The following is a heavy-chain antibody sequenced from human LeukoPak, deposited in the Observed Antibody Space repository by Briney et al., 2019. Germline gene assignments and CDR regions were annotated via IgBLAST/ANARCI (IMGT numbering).Heavy chain of an antibody. J-gene: IGHJ4*02. D-gene: IGHD3-22*01. CDR1: GFTFSSYA. CDR3: AAEVGYYDSSGYYLPGY. CDR2: ISGSDGST. Sequence: GGSLRLSCAASGFTFSSYAMTWVRQAPGKGPEWVSAISGSDGSTYYADSVKGRFTISRDNSKNALYLQMNSLRAEDTAVYYCAAEVGYYDSSGYYLPGYWGQGTLVTVSS. V-gene: IGHV3-23*01.